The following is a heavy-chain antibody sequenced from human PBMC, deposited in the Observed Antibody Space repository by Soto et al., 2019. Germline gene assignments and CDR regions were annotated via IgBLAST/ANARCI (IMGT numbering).Heavy chain of an antibody. Sequence: GASVKVSCKASGYTFTSYGISWVRQAPGQGLEWMGWISAYNGNTNYAQKLQGRVTMTTDTSTSTAYMELRSLRSDDTAVYYCARDTPGYIVAPAPFDYWGQGTLVTVSS. D-gene: IGHD5-12*01. CDR2: ISAYNGNT. J-gene: IGHJ4*02. CDR1: GYTFTSYG. CDR3: ARDTPGYIVAPAPFDY. V-gene: IGHV1-18*01.